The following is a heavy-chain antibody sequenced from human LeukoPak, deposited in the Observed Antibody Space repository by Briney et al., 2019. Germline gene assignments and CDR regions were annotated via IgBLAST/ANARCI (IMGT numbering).Heavy chain of an antibody. J-gene: IGHJ6*03. D-gene: IGHD3-3*01. V-gene: IGHV1-18*01. CDR3: ARGLRVTIFGVVQNYYYYYMDV. CDR1: GYTFTSYG. CDR2: ISAYNGNT. Sequence: GASVKVSCKASGYTFTSYGISWVRQAPGQGLEWMGWISAYNGNTNYAQKLQGRVTMTTDTSTSTAYMELRSLRSEDTAVYYCARGLRVTIFGVVQNYYYYYMDVWGKGTTVTVSS.